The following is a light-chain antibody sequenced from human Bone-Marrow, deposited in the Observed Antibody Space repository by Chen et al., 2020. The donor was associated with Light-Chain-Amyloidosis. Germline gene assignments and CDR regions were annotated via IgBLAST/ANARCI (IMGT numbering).Light chain of an antibody. J-gene: IGLJ2*01. CDR3: CSYASSGTLV. CDR1: SRYVGSYKF. Sequence: QSALPQPASVSGFPGQPITISCNGTSRYVGSYKFVSWYQPHPGKAPKLMIYEDTKRPSGVSNRLYGSKSGNTASLTISGLQAEDEADYYCCSYASSGTLVFGGGTKLTVL. V-gene: IGLV2-23*01. CDR2: EDT.